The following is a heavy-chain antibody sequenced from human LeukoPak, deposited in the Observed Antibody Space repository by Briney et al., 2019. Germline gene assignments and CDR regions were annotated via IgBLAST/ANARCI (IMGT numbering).Heavy chain of an antibody. Sequence: ASVKVSCKASGYTFTSYDINWVRQATGQGLEWKGWMNPNSGNTGYAQKFQGRVTMTRNTSISTAYMELSSLRSEDTAVYYCARGDSDFDWLYYWGQGTLVTVSS. CDR3: ARGDSDFDWLYY. CDR2: MNPNSGNT. V-gene: IGHV1-8*01. CDR1: GYTFTSYD. J-gene: IGHJ4*02. D-gene: IGHD3-9*01.